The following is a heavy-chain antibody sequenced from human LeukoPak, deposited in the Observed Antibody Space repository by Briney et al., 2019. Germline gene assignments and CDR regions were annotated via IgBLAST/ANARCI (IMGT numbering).Heavy chain of an antibody. CDR1: GFTFSAYD. Sequence: GGSLRLSCAASGFTFSAYDMHWVRQAPGKGLEWVAVIWYDGSNKYYADSVKGRFTISRDNSKNTLYLQMNSLRAEDTAVYYCARDRGSSSWWDYYYYGMDVWGQGTTVTVSS. D-gene: IGHD6-13*01. CDR2: IWYDGSNK. J-gene: IGHJ6*02. CDR3: ARDRGSSSWWDYYYYGMDV. V-gene: IGHV3-33*08.